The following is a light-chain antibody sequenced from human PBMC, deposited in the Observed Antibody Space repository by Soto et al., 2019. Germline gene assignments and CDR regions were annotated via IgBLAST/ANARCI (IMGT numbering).Light chain of an antibody. CDR1: RSISTY. CDR2: AAS. V-gene: IGKV1-39*01. Sequence: DMQITESPSSMSAYVGHRVAITCPASRSISTYLNWYQQKPGKAPKLLIYAASSLQSGVPSRFSGSGSGTDFALTIGSLQTEDFATYYRKQTYSMPRTFGHWTKVDIK. J-gene: IGKJ1*01. CDR3: KQTYSMPRT.